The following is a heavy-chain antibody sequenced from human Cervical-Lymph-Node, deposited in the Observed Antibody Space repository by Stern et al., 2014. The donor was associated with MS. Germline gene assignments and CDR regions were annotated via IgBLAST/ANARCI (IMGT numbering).Heavy chain of an antibody. CDR1: GGSISSGGYS. CDR2: IYHTGST. J-gene: IGHJ4*02. Sequence: HVQLQESGPGLVKPSQTLSLTCTVSGGSISSGGYSLSWIRQPPGKGLEWVGYIYHTGSTYDNPSLKSRLDISVDTSKNQFSLKVRSVTAADTAVYYCARIGDDDGDFRLCYWGQGTLVTVSS. D-gene: IGHD4-17*01. V-gene: IGHV4-31*03. CDR3: ARIGDDDGDFRLCY.